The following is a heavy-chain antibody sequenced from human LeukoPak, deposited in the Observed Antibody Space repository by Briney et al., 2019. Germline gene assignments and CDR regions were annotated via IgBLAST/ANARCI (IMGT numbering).Heavy chain of an antibody. V-gene: IGHV5-51*01. CDR3: ARRLGCSSTACPPDY. CDR2: IYGGDSDT. CDR1: GYSFNMYW. D-gene: IGHD2-2*01. J-gene: IGHJ4*02. Sequence: GESLKISCKASGYSFNMYWIGWVRQMPGKGLEWMGIIYGGDSDTRYNPSFQGQVTISADKFTSTAYLQWSSLKASDNAMYYCARRLGCSSTACPPDYWGQGTLVTVSS.